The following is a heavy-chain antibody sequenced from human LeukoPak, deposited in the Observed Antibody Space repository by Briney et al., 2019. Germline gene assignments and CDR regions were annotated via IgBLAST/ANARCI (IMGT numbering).Heavy chain of an antibody. CDR1: GFTFGSYS. Sequence: GGSLTLSCAASGFTFGSYSMSWVRQAPGKGLKWISAITGDGGTTYYADSVKGLFTISRDNSKHPLYMQMNSLRAEDTALYYCAKYVNYGLYYDYYMDHWGKGTPVTVSS. CDR2: ITGDGGTT. V-gene: IGHV3-23*01. CDR3: AKYVNYGLYYDYYMDH. D-gene: IGHD1-7*01. J-gene: IGHJ6*03.